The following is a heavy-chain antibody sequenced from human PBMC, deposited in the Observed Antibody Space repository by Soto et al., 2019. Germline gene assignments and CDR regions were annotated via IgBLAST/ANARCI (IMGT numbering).Heavy chain of an antibody. D-gene: IGHD5-18*01. CDR1: GGSLSTNP. J-gene: IGHJ4*02. V-gene: IGHV1-69*06. CDR3: ARRDSGGFYRFFES. Sequence: GASVKISCKASGGSLSTNPISWVRQAPGQGLEWMGGTGSGTGPGNHAQRFQGRLTVTADKSTSTVYMELTNLSSEDTAVYYCARRDSGGFYRFFESWGEGTLVTVSS. CDR2: TGSGTGPG.